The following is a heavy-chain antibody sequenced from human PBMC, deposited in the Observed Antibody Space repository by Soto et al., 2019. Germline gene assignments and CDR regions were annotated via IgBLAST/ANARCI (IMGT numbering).Heavy chain of an antibody. J-gene: IGHJ4*02. D-gene: IGHD3-10*01. V-gene: IGHV3-23*01. CDR1: GFTFNNYA. CDR3: AKGLGGSGSLTPRVDF. CDR2: ISGGGDTT. Sequence: EVQLLESGGGLVQPGGSLRLSCAASGFTFNNYAMTWVRQAPGKGLEWVSAISGGGDTTSYADSVKGRFTVSRDGSKSTLYLQMSSLRAEDTALYYWAKGLGGSGSLTPRVDFWGQGTLVTVSS.